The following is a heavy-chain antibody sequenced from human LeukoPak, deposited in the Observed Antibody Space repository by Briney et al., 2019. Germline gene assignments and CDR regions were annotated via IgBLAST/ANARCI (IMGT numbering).Heavy chain of an antibody. CDR2: ISSSGSTI. CDR1: GFTFSSYE. D-gene: IGHD2-15*01. J-gene: IGHJ6*03. CDR3: ARVSDSKNYYYYYMDV. V-gene: IGHV3-48*03. Sequence: GGSLRLSCAASGFTFSSYEMNWVRQAPGKGLEWVSYISSSGSTIYYADSVKGRFTISRDNAKDSLYLQMNSLRAEDTAVYHCARVSDSKNYYYYYMDVWGKGTTVTVSS.